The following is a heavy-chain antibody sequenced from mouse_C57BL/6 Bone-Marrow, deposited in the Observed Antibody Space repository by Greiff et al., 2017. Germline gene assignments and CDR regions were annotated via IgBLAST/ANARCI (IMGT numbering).Heavy chain of an antibody. V-gene: IGHV1-54*01. CDR1: GYAFTNYL. CDR3: ARSRLLRLDY. J-gene: IGHJ2*01. CDR2: INPGSGGT. D-gene: IGHD2-3*01. Sequence: VQLQQSGAELVRPGTSVKVSCKASGYAFTNYLIEWVKQRPGQGLEWIGVINPGSGGTNYNEKFKGKATLTADKSSSTAYMQLSSLTSEASAVYFCARSRLLRLDYWGQGTTLTVSS.